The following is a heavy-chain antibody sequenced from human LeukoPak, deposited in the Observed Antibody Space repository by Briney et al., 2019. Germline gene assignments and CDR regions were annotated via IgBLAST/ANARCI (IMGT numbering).Heavy chain of an antibody. CDR3: ARVYSSSWYSSTYYYYGMDV. J-gene: IGHJ6*02. Sequence: SETLSLTCTVSGGSISSGDYYWSWIRQHPGKGLEWIGYIYYSGSTYYNPSLKSRVTISVDTSKNQFSLKLSSVTAADTAVYYCARVYSSSWYSSTYYYYGMDVWGQGTTVTVSS. V-gene: IGHV4-31*03. D-gene: IGHD6-13*01. CDR2: IYYSGST. CDR1: GGSISSGDYY.